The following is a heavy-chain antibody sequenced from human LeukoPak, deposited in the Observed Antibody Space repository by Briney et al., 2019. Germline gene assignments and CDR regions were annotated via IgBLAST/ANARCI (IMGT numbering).Heavy chain of an antibody. CDR2: IYHSGST. V-gene: IGHV4-38-2*02. CDR1: GYSISSGYY. J-gene: IGHJ5*02. CDR3: ARAGVRGRGAPNWFDP. D-gene: IGHD3-10*01. Sequence: SETLSLTCTVSGYSISSGYYWGWIRPPPGKGLEWIGSIYHSGSTYYNPSLKSRVTISVDTSKNQFSLKLSSVTAADTAVYYCARAGVRGRGAPNWFDPWGQGTLVTVSS.